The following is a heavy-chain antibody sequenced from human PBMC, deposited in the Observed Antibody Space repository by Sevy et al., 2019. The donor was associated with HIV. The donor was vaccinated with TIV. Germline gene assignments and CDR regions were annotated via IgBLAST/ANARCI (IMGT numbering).Heavy chain of an antibody. D-gene: IGHD3-22*01. V-gene: IGHV3-48*02. CDR3: ARVVLYYDANYCDF. CDR2: ISGSSGTI. Sequence: GGSLRLSCAASGFSFSQYSMNWVRQAPGKGLEWLSYISGSSGTIYYAGSVKGRFTISRDNAKNSVYLQMNSLRDEDSAVYYCARVVLYYDANYCDFWGQVALVTVSS. J-gene: IGHJ4*02. CDR1: GFSFSQYS.